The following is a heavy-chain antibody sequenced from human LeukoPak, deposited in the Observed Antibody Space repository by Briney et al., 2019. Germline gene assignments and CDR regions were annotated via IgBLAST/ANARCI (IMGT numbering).Heavy chain of an antibody. Sequence: PSETLSLTCTVSGGSISSSSYYWGWIRQPPGKGLEWIGSIYYSGSTYYNPSLKSRVTISVDTSKNQFSLKLSSVTAADTAVYYCARVGEGGLGEYYFDYWGQGTLVTVSS. D-gene: IGHD3-10*01. CDR2: IYYSGST. J-gene: IGHJ4*02. CDR1: GGSISSSSYY. CDR3: ARVGEGGLGEYYFDY. V-gene: IGHV4-39*07.